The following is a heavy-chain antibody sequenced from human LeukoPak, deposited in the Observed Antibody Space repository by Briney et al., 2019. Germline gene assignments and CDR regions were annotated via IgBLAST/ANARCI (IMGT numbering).Heavy chain of an antibody. CDR1: GFTFSGSA. CDR3: TTGYSSSWYYYYYYMDV. D-gene: IGHD6-13*01. V-gene: IGHV3-73*01. CDR2: IRSKANSYAT. Sequence: GGSLRLSCAASGFTFSGSAMHWVCQASGKGLEWVGRIRSKANSYATAYAASVKGRFTISRDDSKTTAYLQMNSLKTEDTAVYYCTTGYSSSWYYYYYYMDVWGKGTTVTVSS. J-gene: IGHJ6*03.